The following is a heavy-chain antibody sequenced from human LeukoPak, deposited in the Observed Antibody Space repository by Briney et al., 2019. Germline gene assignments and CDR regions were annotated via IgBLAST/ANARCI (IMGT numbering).Heavy chain of an antibody. CDR2: ISGSGGST. J-gene: IGHJ4*02. V-gene: IGHV3-23*01. CDR1: GFTFSSYA. Sequence: GGSMRLSCAASGFTFSSYAMSWVRQAPGKGLEWVSAISGSGGSTYHADSVKGRFTISRDNSKNTLYLQMNSLRAEDTAVYYCAKALRYCSSTSCYSKWPYYFDYWGQGTLVTVSS. D-gene: IGHD2-2*01. CDR3: AKALRYCSSTSCYSKWPYYFDY.